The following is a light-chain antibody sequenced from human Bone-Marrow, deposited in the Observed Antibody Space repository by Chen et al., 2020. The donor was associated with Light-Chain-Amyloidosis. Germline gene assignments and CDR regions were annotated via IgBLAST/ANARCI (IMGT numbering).Light chain of an antibody. CDR3: SSHAGSNSWLL. CDR2: EVN. V-gene: IGLV2-8*01. CDR1: SSDVGAYNS. Sequence: QSALTQPPSASGSPGQSVTISCTGTSSDVGAYNSVSWYQQHPGKAPKLMIYEVNKRPSGVPDRFSGSKSGNTASLTVSGLQAEDEADYYCSSHAGSNSWLLFGGGTKLVVL. J-gene: IGLJ2*01.